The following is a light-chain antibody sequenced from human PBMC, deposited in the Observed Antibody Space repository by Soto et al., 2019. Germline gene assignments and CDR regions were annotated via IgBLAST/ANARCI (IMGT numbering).Light chain of an antibody. CDR1: QSISSSY. Sequence: VLTQSPGILCLSPGDRATLSCRASQSISSSYLAWYQQKPGQAPRLLIYGASSRAAGIPDRFSGSGSGTDFTLTISRLEPEDFAVYYCQQYSASPGTFGQGTSVQIK. CDR3: QQYSASPGT. V-gene: IGKV3-20*01. J-gene: IGKJ1*01. CDR2: GAS.